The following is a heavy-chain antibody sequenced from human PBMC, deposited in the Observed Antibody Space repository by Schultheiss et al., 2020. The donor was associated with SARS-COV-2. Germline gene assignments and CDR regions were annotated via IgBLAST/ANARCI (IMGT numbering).Heavy chain of an antibody. Sequence: SETLSLTCAVNGESFSTYYWIWIRQPPGKGLEWIGFVSRNSYYNSALKSRSIISVDTSKNQFSLNLSSVTAADTAVYFCARATSGDYYDSTGYFFDYWGRGTLVTVSS. CDR2: VSRNS. V-gene: IGHV4-30-4*08. CDR3: ARATSGDYYDSTGYFFDY. J-gene: IGHJ4*02. D-gene: IGHD3-22*01. CDR1: GESFSTYY.